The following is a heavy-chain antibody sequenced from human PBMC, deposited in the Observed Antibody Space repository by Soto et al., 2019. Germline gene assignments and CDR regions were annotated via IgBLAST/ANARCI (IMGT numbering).Heavy chain of an antibody. CDR1: GFTFSSYA. J-gene: IGHJ4*02. V-gene: IGHV3-30-3*01. Sequence: QVQLVESGGGVVQPGRSLRLSCAASGFTFSSYAMHWVRQAPGKGLEWVAVISYDGSNKYYADSVKGRFTISRDNSKNTQYLQMNSLRAEDTAVYYCARDRSPGHSYGSGGDYWGQGTLVTVSS. CDR2: ISYDGSNK. CDR3: ARDRSPGHSYGSGGDY. D-gene: IGHD5-18*01.